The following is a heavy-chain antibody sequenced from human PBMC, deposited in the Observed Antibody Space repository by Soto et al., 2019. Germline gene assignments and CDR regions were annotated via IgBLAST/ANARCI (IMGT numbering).Heavy chain of an antibody. Sequence: AASVKVSCKASGYTFTSYGITWVRQAPGQGLEWMGWISVYNGNTDYAQKFQGRVTMTTDTSTSTAYMELRRLRSDDTAVYYCARASIVPAANWFDPWGQGTPVTVSS. D-gene: IGHD2-2*01. CDR2: ISVYNGNT. J-gene: IGHJ5*02. V-gene: IGHV1-18*01. CDR1: GYTFTSYG. CDR3: ARASIVPAANWFDP.